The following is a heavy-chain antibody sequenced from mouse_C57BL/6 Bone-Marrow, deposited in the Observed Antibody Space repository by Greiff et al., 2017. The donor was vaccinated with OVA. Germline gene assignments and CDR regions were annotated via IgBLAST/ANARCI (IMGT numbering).Heavy chain of an antibody. D-gene: IGHD1-1*01. CDR2: INPNNGGT. CDR3: ARWDYYGSSYEDFFAY. CDR1: GYTFTDYN. J-gene: IGHJ3*01. V-gene: IGHV1-18*01. Sequence: EVQLQESGPELVKPGASVKIPCKASGYTFTDYNMDWVKQSHGKSLEWIGDINPNNGGTIYNQKFKGKATLTVDKSSSTAYMELRSLTSEDTAVYYCARWDYYGSSYEDFFAYWGQGTLVTVSA.